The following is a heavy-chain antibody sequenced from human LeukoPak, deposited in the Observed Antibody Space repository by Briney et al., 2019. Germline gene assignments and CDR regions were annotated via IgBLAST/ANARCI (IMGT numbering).Heavy chain of an antibody. Sequence: GGSLRLSCAASGFTFSSYAMSWVRQAPGKGLEWVSAISGSGGSTYYADSVKGRFTISRDNSKNTLYLQMNSLRAEDTAVYYCAYGSGSYLYYFDYWGQGTLVTVPS. D-gene: IGHD3-10*01. CDR2: ISGSGGST. V-gene: IGHV3-23*01. CDR3: AYGSGSYLYYFDY. CDR1: GFTFSSYA. J-gene: IGHJ4*02.